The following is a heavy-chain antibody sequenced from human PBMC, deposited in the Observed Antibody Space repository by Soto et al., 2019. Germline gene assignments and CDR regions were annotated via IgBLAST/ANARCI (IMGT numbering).Heavy chain of an antibody. J-gene: IGHJ6*03. D-gene: IGHD4-17*01. CDR2: IYYSGST. CDR1: GGSISSYY. V-gene: IGHV4-59*01. CDR3: AREGKTTVTTDDYYYMDV. Sequence: SETLSLTCTVSGGSISSYYWSWIRQPPGKGLEWIGYIYYSGSTNYNPSLKSRVNISEDTSKNQFSLKLRSVTAADTAVYYCAREGKTTVTTDDYYYMDVWGKGTTVTVSS.